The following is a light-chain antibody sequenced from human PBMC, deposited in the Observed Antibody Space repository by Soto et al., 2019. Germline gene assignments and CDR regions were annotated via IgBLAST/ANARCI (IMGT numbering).Light chain of an antibody. Sequence: EIVLTQSPGTLSLSPGERATLSCWASQNVLSNYLAWYQQKPGQAPRLLISGAFNRATGVPDRFSGGGSGTDFTLTISRLEAEDFAVYYCQQYGSAPRTFGQGTKVDIK. CDR2: GAF. V-gene: IGKV3-20*01. J-gene: IGKJ1*01. CDR1: QNVLSNY. CDR3: QQYGSAPRT.